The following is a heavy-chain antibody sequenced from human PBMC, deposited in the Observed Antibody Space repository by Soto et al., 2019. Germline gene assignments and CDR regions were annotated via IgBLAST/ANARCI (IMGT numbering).Heavy chain of an antibody. CDR2: IYYSGNA. Sequence: SETLSLTCTVSGGSISSSSYYWGWIRQPPGKGLEWIGSIYYSGNAYYNPSLKRRVTISVDTAKNQFSLHLSSVTAADTAVYYCARQKVSRFYGEVDFFDYWGLGTLVTVSS. CDR1: GGSISSSSYY. V-gene: IGHV4-39*01. CDR3: ARQKVSRFYGEVDFFDY. D-gene: IGHD4-17*01. J-gene: IGHJ4*02.